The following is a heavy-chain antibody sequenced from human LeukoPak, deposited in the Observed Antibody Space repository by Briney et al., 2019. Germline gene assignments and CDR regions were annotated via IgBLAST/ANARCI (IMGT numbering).Heavy chain of an antibody. CDR3: ASEIAAAGKGFDY. D-gene: IGHD6-13*01. J-gene: IGHJ4*02. CDR1: GYSFTSYW. CDR2: IDPSDSYT. Sequence: LGESLKISCKGSGYSFTSYWISWVRQMPGKGLEWMGRIDPSDSYTNYSPSFQGHVTISADKSISTAYLQWSSLKASDTAMYYCASEIAAAGKGFDYWGQGTLVTVSS. V-gene: IGHV5-10-1*01.